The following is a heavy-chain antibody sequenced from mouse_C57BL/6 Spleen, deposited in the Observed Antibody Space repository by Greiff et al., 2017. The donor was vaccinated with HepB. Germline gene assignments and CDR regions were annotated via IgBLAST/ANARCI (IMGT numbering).Heavy chain of an antibody. CDR2: IDPSDSYT. CDR1: GYTFTSYW. V-gene: IGHV1-69*01. J-gene: IGHJ3*01. CDR3: ARRGDSSGLDFFAY. Sequence: QVHVKQPGAELVMPGASVKLSCKASGYTFTSYWMHWVKQRPGQGLEWIGEIDPSDSYTNYNQKFKGKSTLTVDKSSSTAYMQLSSLTSEDSAVYYCARRGDSSGLDFFAYWGQGTLVTVSA. D-gene: IGHD3-2*02.